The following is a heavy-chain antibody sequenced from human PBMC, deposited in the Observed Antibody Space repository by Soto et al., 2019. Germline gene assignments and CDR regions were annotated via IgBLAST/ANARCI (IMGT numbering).Heavy chain of an antibody. CDR2: ISYDGGST. V-gene: IGHV3-30*14. D-gene: IGHD2-2*02. Sequence: QVHVVESGGVVVHPGRSLRLSCAVSGFTFSDYAMHWVRQAPGKGLEWVAAISYDGGSTYYADSVKGRFTSSRDNSNYMFYLQMNRPRPADTPLYYCVRVSEYRMLNSGMDVWGQGTTVIVSS. CDR1: GFTFSDYA. J-gene: IGHJ6*02. CDR3: VRVSEYRMLNSGMDV.